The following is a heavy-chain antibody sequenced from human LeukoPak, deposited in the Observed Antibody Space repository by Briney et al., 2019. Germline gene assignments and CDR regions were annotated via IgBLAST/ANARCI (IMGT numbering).Heavy chain of an antibody. CDR3: ATNPCSGGSCRPYYFDY. V-gene: IGHV5-51*01. Sequence: GESLKISCQGSGYSFTSYWIGWVRQMPGKGLGWMGIIYPGDSDTRYSPSFQGQVTISADKSISTAYLQWSSLKASDTAMYYCATNPCSGGSCRPYYFDYWGQGTLVTVSS. CDR2: IYPGDSDT. CDR1: GYSFTSYW. D-gene: IGHD2-15*01. J-gene: IGHJ4*02.